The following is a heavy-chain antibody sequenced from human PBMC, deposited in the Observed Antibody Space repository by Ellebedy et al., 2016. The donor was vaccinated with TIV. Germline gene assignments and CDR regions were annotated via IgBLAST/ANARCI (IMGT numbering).Heavy chain of an antibody. J-gene: IGHJ4*02. Sequence: PGGSLRLSCAVSGFTFSDHYMDWVRLAPGKGQEWVGRSRNKAKSDTTDYAASVKGRFTISRDDSKNSLYLQMNSLKTEDTAIYYCARDTTSDYWGQGALVTVSS. V-gene: IGHV3-72*01. D-gene: IGHD1-1*01. CDR3: ARDTTSDY. CDR1: GFTFSDHY. CDR2: SRNKAKSDTT.